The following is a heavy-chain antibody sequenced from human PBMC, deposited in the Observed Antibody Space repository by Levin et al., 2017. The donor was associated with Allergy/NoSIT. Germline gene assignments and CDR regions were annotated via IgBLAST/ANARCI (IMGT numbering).Heavy chain of an antibody. CDR2: IKQDGSEK. Sequence: GESLKISCAASGFTFSSYWMSWVRQAPGKGLEWVANIKQDGSEKYYVDSVKGRFTISRDNAKNSLYLQMNSLRAEDTAVYYCARDLSGMTVTTRRSHQYDYYMDGWGKGTTVTVSS. CDR3: ARDLSGMTVTTRRSHQYDYYMDG. V-gene: IGHV3-7*01. CDR1: GFTFSSYW. J-gene: IGHJ6*03. D-gene: IGHD4-17*01.